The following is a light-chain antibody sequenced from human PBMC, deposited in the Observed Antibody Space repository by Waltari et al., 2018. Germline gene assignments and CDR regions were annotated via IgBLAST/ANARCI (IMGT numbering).Light chain of an antibody. Sequence: DIQMTQSPSSLSASVGDRVTITCRASQGISTYLNWYQQKPGKAPKLLSNGESSFQGGVPSRFSGSGSGTDFTLTISSLQPEDFATYYCQQSSSTPPTFGGGTKVEIK. CDR1: QGISTY. CDR2: GES. CDR3: QQSSSTPPT. J-gene: IGKJ4*01. V-gene: IGKV1-39*01.